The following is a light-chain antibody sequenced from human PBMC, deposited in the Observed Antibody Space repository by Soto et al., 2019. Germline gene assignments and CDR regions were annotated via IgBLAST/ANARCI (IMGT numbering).Light chain of an antibody. J-gene: IGKJ4*01. Sequence: DIQMTQSPSSLSASVGDRVTITCRASQSISSYLNWYQQKPGKVPKLLIYAASSLQSGVPSRFSGSGSGTDFTLTISSLQPEDFATYYCQQSYSTPRTFGGGTKVDIK. V-gene: IGKV1-39*01. CDR1: QSISSY. CDR2: AAS. CDR3: QQSYSTPRT.